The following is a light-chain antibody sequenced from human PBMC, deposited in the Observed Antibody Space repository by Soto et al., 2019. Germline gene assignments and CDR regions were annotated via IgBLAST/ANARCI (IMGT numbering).Light chain of an antibody. J-gene: IGLJ3*02. CDR3: AAWDDSLNGVV. V-gene: IGLV1-44*01. Sequence: QSVLTQPPSASETLGQRVTISCSGSNSNIGTNPINWYQQVPGTAPQLLIYSSDKRPSGVSDRFSGSRSGTSASLAISGLQYEDEADYYCAAWDDSLNGVVFGGGTKLTVL. CDR1: NSNIGTNP. CDR2: SSD.